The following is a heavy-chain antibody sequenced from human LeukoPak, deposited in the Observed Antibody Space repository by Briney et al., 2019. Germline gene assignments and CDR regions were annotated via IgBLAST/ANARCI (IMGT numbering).Heavy chain of an antibody. J-gene: IGHJ3*02. CDR2: ISSSGSTI. D-gene: IGHD5-24*01. CDR3: ARGRDGYNWGAFDI. Sequence: GGSLRLSCAASGFTFSSYAMSWIRQAPGKGLEWVSYISSSGSTIYYADSVKGRFTISRDNAKNSLYLQMNSLRAEDTAVYYCARGRDGYNWGAFDIWGQGTMVTVSS. CDR1: GFTFSSYA. V-gene: IGHV3-11*01.